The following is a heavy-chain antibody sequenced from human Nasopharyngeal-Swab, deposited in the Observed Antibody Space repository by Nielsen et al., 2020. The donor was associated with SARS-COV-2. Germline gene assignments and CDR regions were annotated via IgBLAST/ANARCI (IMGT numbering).Heavy chain of an antibody. D-gene: IGHD5-18*01. CDR3: ARSDTAMGVGH. Sequence: PREGLEWMGRIDPSDSYTNYSPSFQGHVTISADKSISTAYLQWSSLKASDTAMYYCARSDTAMGVGHWGQGTLVTVS. V-gene: IGHV5-10-1*01. CDR2: IDPSDSYT. J-gene: IGHJ5*02.